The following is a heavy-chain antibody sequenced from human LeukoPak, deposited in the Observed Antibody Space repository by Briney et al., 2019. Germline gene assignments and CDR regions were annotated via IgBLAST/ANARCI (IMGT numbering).Heavy chain of an antibody. V-gene: IGHV3-48*03. D-gene: IGHD2-8*01. Sequence: SGGSLRLSCVASEFTFNNYEMNWVRQTPGKGLEWVSYISTSGSTIYYADSVKGRFTISRDNAKSSLYLQMNSLRAEDTAVYYCAKDPDCTSGICYTFFDYWGQGTLVTVSS. J-gene: IGHJ4*02. CDR3: AKDPDCTSGICYTFFDY. CDR1: EFTFNNYE. CDR2: ISTSGSTI.